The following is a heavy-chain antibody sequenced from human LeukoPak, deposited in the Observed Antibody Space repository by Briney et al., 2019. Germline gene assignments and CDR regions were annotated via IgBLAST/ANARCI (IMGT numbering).Heavy chain of an antibody. J-gene: IGHJ4*02. V-gene: IGHV3-23*01. CDR3: AKTTETDY. CDR2: ISGSGGST. CDR1: GFTFSSYP. D-gene: IGHD1-1*01. Sequence: GESLMLSCSASGFTFSSYPMSRVHQAPAKVLEWVPGISGSGGSTYYAESVKGRSTISRDNPKKTLYLQMNNLTAEDTAVYYCAKTTETDYGGKGNLVSVSS.